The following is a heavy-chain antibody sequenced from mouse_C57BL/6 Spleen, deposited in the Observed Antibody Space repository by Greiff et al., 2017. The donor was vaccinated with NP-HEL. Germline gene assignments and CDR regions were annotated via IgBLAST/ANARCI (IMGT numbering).Heavy chain of an antibody. CDR2: FYPGSGSI. CDR3: ARTKTFITTVVAPYDFDY. J-gene: IGHJ2*01. Sequence: VQLQQSGAELVKPGASVKLSCKASGYTFTEYTIHWVKQRSGQGLEWIGWFYPGSGSIKYNEKFKDKATLTADKSSSTVYMELSRLTSEDSAVYFCARTKTFITTVVAPYDFDYWGQGTTLTVSS. CDR1: GYTFTEYT. D-gene: IGHD1-1*01. V-gene: IGHV1-62-2*01.